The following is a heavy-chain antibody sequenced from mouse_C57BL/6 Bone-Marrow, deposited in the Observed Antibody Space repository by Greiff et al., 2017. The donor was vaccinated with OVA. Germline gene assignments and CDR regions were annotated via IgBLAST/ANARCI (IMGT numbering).Heavy chain of an antibody. D-gene: IGHD2-2*01. CDR2: LYIGNGYT. J-gene: IGHJ2*01. CDR3: ARSRWLRLPYYFDY. V-gene: IGHV1-58*01. CDR1: GYTFTSSG. Sequence: FQLQQSGAELVRPGSSVTMSCNTSGYTFTSSGIHWVKPRPGQGLAWIGYLYIGNGYTESNAKFTGKATLTSDTSSSTAYMQLSSLTSEDSANDFCARSRWLRLPYYFDYWGQGTTLTVSS.